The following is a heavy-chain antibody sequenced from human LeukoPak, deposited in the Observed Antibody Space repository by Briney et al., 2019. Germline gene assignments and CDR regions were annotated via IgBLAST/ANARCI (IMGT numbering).Heavy chain of an antibody. V-gene: IGHV4-59*01. CDR3: ARALWRGYSYGWVDY. D-gene: IGHD5-18*01. Sequence: PSETLSLTCTVSGGSISSYYWSWIRQPPGKRLEWIGYIYYSGSTNYNPSLKSRVTISVDTSKNQFSLKLSSVTAADTAVYYCARALWRGYSYGWVDYWGQGTLVTVSS. CDR1: GGSISSYY. J-gene: IGHJ4*02. CDR2: IYYSGST.